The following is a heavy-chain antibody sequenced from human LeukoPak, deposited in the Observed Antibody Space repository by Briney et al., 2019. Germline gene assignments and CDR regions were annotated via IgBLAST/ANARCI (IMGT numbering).Heavy chain of an antibody. CDR3: ARDSMTTVTSAY. V-gene: IGHV3-21*01. CDR1: GFTFSSYS. CDR2: ISSSSSYI. Sequence: GGSLRLSCAASGFTFSSYSMNWVRQAPGKGLEWVSSISSSSSYIYYADSVKGRFTISRDNAKNSLYLQMNSLRAEDTAVHYCARDSMTTVTSAYWGQGTLVTVSS. J-gene: IGHJ4*02. D-gene: IGHD4-11*01.